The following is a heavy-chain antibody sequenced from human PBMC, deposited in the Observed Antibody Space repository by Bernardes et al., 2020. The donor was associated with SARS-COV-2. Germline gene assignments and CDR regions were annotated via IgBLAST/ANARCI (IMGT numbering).Heavy chain of an antibody. D-gene: IGHD6-19*01. Sequence: GGSLRLSCAASGFTFSSYGMHWVRQAPGKGLEWVAHIWYDGTNKYYADSVRGRFTVSRDNSKNTLYLQINSLRAEDTAMYYCAKILSSGWFDLRVGYFENWGQGTLVTVSS. CDR1: GFTFSSYG. CDR2: IWYDGTNK. J-gene: IGHJ4*02. CDR3: AKILSSGWFDLRVGYFEN. V-gene: IGHV3-30*02.